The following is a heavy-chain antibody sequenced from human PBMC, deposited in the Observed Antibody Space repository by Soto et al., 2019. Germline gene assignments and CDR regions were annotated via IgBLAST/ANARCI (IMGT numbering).Heavy chain of an antibody. J-gene: IGHJ5*02. CDR2: IYYSGST. CDR1: GGSISSGGYY. V-gene: IGHV4-31*03. Sequence: QVQLQESGPGLVKPSQTLSLTCTVSGGSISSGGYYWSWIRQHPGKGLEWIGYIYYSGSTYYNPSLNSRVTISVDASKNQFSLKLSSVTAADTAVYYCARERGSSGWFAPWGQGTLVTVSS. CDR3: ARERGSSGWFAP. D-gene: IGHD6-6*01.